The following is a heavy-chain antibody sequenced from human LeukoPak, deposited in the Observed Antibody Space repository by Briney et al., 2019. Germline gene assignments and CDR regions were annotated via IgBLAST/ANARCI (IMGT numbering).Heavy chain of an antibody. D-gene: IGHD6-19*01. J-gene: IGHJ4*02. CDR2: INHSGST. CDR1: GGSFSGYY. Sequence: SETLSLTCAVYGGSFSGYYWSWIRQPPGKGLEWIGEINHSGSTNYNPPLKSRVNISVDTAKNQFSLKLSSVTAADTAVYYCGGEVAGSVYWGQGTLVTVSS. CDR3: GGEVAGSVY. V-gene: IGHV4-34*01.